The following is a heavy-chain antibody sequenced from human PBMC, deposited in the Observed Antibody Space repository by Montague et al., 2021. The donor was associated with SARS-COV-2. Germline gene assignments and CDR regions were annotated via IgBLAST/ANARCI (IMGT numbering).Heavy chain of an antibody. V-gene: IGHV3-30-3*01. D-gene: IGHD4-17*01. Sequence: SLRLSCAASGFTFSSYAMHWVRQAPGKGLEWVAVISYDGSNKYYADSVKGRFTISRDNSKNTLYLQMNSLRAEDTAVYYCARDFDDYGDSPGAFDIWGQGTMVTISP. CDR2: ISYDGSNK. CDR1: GFTFSSYA. CDR3: ARDFDDYGDSPGAFDI. J-gene: IGHJ3*02.